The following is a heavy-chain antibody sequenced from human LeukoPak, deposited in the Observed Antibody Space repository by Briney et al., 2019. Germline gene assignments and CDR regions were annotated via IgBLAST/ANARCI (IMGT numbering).Heavy chain of an antibody. CDR2: IYTSGST. D-gene: IGHD3-3*01. Sequence: PSQTLSLTCTVSGGSISSGSYYWSWIRQPAGKGREWIGRIYTSGSTNYNPSLKSRVTISVDTSKNQFSLKLSSVTAADTAVYYCARSSGYTNWFDPWGQGTLVTVSS. CDR1: GGSISSGSYY. V-gene: IGHV4-61*02. CDR3: ARSSGYTNWFDP. J-gene: IGHJ5*02.